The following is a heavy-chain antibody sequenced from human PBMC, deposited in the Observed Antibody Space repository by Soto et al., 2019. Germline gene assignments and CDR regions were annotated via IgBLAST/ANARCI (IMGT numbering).Heavy chain of an antibody. CDR1: GYSFTSYW. CDR2: IYPGDSDT. CDR3: ASNSWGDLSTTHYHYDRMDV. J-gene: IGHJ6*02. V-gene: IGHV5-51*01. Sequence: GESLKISCKGSGYSFTSYWIGWVRQMPGKGLEWMGIIYPGDSDTRYSPSFQGQVTISADKSISTAYLQWSSLKASDTAMYYCASNSWGDLSTTHYHYDRMDVWGQGTTVSVSS. D-gene: IGHD3-16*02.